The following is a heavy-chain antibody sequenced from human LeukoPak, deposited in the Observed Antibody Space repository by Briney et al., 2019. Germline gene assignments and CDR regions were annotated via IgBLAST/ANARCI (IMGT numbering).Heavy chain of an antibody. Sequence: GGSLRLSCAASGFTFSSYSMNWVRQAPGKGLEWVSYISSSSSTIYYADSVKGRFTISRDNAKNSLYLQMNSLRAEDTAVYYCARDPYYYDSSGYHDAFDIWGQGTMVTVSS. CDR1: GFTFSSYS. CDR3: ARDPYYYDSSGYHDAFDI. J-gene: IGHJ3*02. V-gene: IGHV3-48*01. D-gene: IGHD3-22*01. CDR2: ISSSSSTI.